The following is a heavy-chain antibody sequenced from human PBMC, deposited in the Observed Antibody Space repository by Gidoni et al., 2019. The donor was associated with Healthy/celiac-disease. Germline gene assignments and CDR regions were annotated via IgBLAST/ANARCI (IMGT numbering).Heavy chain of an antibody. D-gene: IGHD3-10*01. CDR2: IYSGGST. Sequence: EVQLVESGGGLVQPGGSLRLSCAASGFTVSSNYMSWVRQAPGKGLEWVSVIYSGGSTYYADSVKGRFTSSRHNSKNTLYLQMNSLRAEDTAVYYCARDRRGGYYGSAGGYYYYGMDVWGQGTTVTVSS. CDR3: ARDRRGGYYGSAGGYYYYGMDV. V-gene: IGHV3-53*04. J-gene: IGHJ6*02. CDR1: GFTVSSNY.